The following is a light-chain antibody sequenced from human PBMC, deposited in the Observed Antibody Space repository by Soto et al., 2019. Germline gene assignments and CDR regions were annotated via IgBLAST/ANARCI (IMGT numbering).Light chain of an antibody. Sequence: QSVLTQPASVSGSPGQSITISCTGTSSDVGGYNYVSWYQQHPGKAPKLMIYDVSNRPSGVSNRFSGSKSGNTASLTISGIQAEEEADYYCSSYTSSSTPVVFGGGTKVTVL. CDR1: SSDVGGYNY. CDR3: SSYTSSSTPVV. V-gene: IGLV2-14*01. CDR2: DVS. J-gene: IGLJ2*01.